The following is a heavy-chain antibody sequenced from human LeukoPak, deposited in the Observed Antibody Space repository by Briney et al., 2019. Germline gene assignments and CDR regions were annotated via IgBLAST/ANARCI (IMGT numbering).Heavy chain of an antibody. Sequence: GGPLRLSCAASGFTFSKYWMLWVRQAPGKGLESVSRINTDGSVTTYADSVKGRFTVSRDNADNTMFLQMNSVRDEDTAVYYCATKQWLAPPPDSWGQGTPVTVSS. J-gene: IGHJ4*02. V-gene: IGHV3-74*01. CDR1: GFTFSKYW. D-gene: IGHD6-19*01. CDR3: ATKQWLAPPPDS. CDR2: INTDGSVT.